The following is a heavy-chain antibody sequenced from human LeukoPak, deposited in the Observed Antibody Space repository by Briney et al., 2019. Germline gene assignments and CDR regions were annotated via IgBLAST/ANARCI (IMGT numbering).Heavy chain of an antibody. CDR2: IKQDGSEK. CDR1: GFTFNGYW. D-gene: IGHD3-9*01. Sequence: PGGSLRLSCAASGFTFNGYWMSWVRQAPGKGLEWVANIKQDGSEKYYVDSVRGRVTISRDNAKNFLYLQMNSLRAEDTAVYYCARTYYDILTGYNPYFDYWGQGILVTVSS. J-gene: IGHJ4*02. V-gene: IGHV3-7*01. CDR3: ARTYYDILTGYNPYFDY.